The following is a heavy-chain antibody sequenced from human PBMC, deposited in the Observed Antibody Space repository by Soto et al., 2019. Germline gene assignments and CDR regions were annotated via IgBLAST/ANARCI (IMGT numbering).Heavy chain of an antibody. Sequence: EVQLVESGGVVVQPGGSLRLSCAASGFPFDDYTMHWVRQAPGKGLEWVSLITWDGSNTYYADSVKGRFTISRDNSKNSLYLQMNSVTTEDTALYYCARARTASAWSFGCWGQGTLVTVSS. J-gene: IGHJ4*02. CDR2: ITWDGSNT. D-gene: IGHD6-19*01. V-gene: IGHV3-43*01. CDR3: ARARTASAWSFGC. CDR1: GFPFDDYT.